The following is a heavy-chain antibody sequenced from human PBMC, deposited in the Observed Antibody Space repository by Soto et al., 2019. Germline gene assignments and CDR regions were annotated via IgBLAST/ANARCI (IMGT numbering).Heavy chain of an antibody. CDR2: IYYSGST. J-gene: IGHJ4*02. Sequence: SETLSLTCTVSGGSISSGDYYWSWIRQHPGKGLEWIGYIYYSGSTYYNPSLKSRVTISVDTSKNQFSLKLSSVTAADTAVYYCARGHTAIVFDYWGQGTLVNVSS. CDR3: ARGHTAIVFDY. CDR1: GGSISSGDYY. V-gene: IGHV4-31*03. D-gene: IGHD5-18*01.